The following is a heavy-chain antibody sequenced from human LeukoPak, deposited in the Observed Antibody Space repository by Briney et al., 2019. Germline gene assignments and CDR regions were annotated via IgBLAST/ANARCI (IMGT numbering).Heavy chain of an antibody. V-gene: IGHV3-33*07. CDR1: GFTFNKYG. J-gene: IGHJ4*02. Sequence: GGSLRLSCEASGFTFNKYGMYWVRQTPGKGLEWVALIWNDGRNKYYADSVKGRFTISRDNSKNTLFLQMNSLRAEDTAVYYCATDCGNDNCYSTWGQGTLVTVSS. CDR2: IWNDGRNK. D-gene: IGHD2-15*01. CDR3: ATDCGNDNCYST.